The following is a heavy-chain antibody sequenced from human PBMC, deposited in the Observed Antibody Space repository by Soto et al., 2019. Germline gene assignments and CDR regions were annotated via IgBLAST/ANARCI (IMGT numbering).Heavy chain of an antibody. CDR2: IRSKSYGGTT. V-gene: IGHV3-49*03. Sequence: GGSLSLSCTASGFNFGDYAMSWFRQAPGKGLEWVGFIRSKSYGGTTEYAASVKGRFTISRDDSKSIAYLQMNSLKTEDTAVYYCTRGGYVSFDYWGQGTLGTVSS. CDR1: GFNFGDYA. CDR3: TRGGYVSFDY. J-gene: IGHJ4*02. D-gene: IGHD5-12*01.